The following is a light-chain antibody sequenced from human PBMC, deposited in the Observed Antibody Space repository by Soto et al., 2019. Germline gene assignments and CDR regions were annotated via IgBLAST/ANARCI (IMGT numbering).Light chain of an antibody. V-gene: IGKV2-30*02. CDR2: KAS. CDR3: MQGTHWPIT. CDR1: ESLVHSDGIAY. J-gene: IGKJ5*01. Sequence: DVVITQSPLSPPVTLGQPASISWRSTESLVHSDGIAYFSWFQQRTGRSPRRXIYKASNRDSGVPDRFSGSGSGTDLELKISRVEAEDVGVYYCMQGTHWPITCGQGTRLDIK.